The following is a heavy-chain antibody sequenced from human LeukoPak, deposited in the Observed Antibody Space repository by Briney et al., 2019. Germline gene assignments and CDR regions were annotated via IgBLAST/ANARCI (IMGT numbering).Heavy chain of an antibody. Sequence: MSSETLSLTCTVSDASFSSYYWSWIRQPPGKGLEWIGHIYYSGSTNYNPSLKSRVTISIDTSKNQFSLRLSSVTAADTAVYYCARGAAGCSYGWGQGTLVTVSS. D-gene: IGHD5-18*01. CDR3: ARGAAGCSYG. CDR2: IYYSGST. J-gene: IGHJ4*02. CDR1: DASFSSYY. V-gene: IGHV4-59*01.